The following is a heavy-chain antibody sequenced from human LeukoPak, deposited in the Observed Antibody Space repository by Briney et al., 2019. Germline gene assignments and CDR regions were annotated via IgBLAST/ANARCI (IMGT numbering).Heavy chain of an antibody. V-gene: IGHV1-69*05. Sequence: SVKVSCKASGGTFSSYAISWVRQAPGQGLEWMGGIIPIFGTANYAQKFQGRVTITTDESMSTAYMELSSLRSEDTAVYYCARRRPPGTTFQPFDYWGQGTLVTVSS. CDR2: IIPIFGTA. CDR3: ARRRPPGTTFQPFDY. CDR1: GGTFSSYA. J-gene: IGHJ4*02. D-gene: IGHD1-7*01.